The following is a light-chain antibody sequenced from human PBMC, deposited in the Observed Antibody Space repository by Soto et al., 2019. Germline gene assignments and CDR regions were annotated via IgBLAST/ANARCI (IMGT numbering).Light chain of an antibody. J-gene: IGLJ1*01. CDR1: SSDVGGYNY. CDR3: CSYTSSTIYV. V-gene: IGLV2-14*03. Sequence: QSVLTQPASVSGSPGQSIAISCTGTSSDVGGYNYVSWYQQHPGKAPKLMIYDVTSRPSGVSDRFSGSKSGTTASLTTSGLQAEDEADYYCCSYTSSTIYVFGTGNKVTVL. CDR2: DVT.